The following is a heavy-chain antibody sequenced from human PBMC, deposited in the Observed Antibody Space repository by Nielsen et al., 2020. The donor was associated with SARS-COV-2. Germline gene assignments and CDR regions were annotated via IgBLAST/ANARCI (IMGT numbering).Heavy chain of an antibody. Sequence: GESLKISCAASGFTFSSYGMHWVRQAPGKGLEWVAVISYDGSNKYYADSVKGRFTISRDNAKNSLYLQMNSLRAEDTAVYYCAAGVYSSGWSDCWGQGTLVTVSS. V-gene: IGHV3-30*03. CDR2: ISYDGSNK. CDR1: GFTFSSYG. D-gene: IGHD6-19*01. CDR3: AAGVYSSGWSDC. J-gene: IGHJ4*02.